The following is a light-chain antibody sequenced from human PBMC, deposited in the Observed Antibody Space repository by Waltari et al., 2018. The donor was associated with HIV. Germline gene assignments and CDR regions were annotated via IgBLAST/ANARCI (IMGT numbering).Light chain of an antibody. V-gene: IGLV2-14*03. Sequence: QSSLTQPASVSGSPGQSITISCIGSRRDVVAYAYVPWCHHHPAKAPKLLIYDVAHRPPWISARFSGSKSGNTASLTISGLQADDEADYYCGSYTTTSTLGVFGGGTKLTVL. CDR3: GSYTTTSTLGV. J-gene: IGLJ2*01. CDR1: RRDVVAYAY. CDR2: DVA.